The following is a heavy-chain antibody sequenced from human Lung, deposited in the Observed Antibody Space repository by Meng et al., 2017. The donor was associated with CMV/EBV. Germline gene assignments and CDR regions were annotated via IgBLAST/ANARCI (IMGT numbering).Heavy chain of an antibody. D-gene: IGHD1-26*01. CDR1: GVSINTDNW. Sequence: TGVSINTDNWWSWVRQPPGKGLEWIGESYRSGSTNYSPSLKSRVTISIDRSKNQFSLRLTSVTAADTAVYYCAKEWLDATTGQFDYWGQGTLVTVSS. CDR3: AKEWLDATTGQFDY. J-gene: IGHJ4*02. CDR2: SYRSGST. V-gene: IGHV4-4*02.